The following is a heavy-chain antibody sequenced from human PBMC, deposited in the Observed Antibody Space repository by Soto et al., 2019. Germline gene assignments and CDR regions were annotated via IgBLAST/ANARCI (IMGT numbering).Heavy chain of an antibody. CDR1: GFTFSSYG. CDR2: ISYHGSNE. Sequence: GGSLRLSCAASGFTFSSYGMHWVRQAPGKGLEWVAVISYHGSNEYYADSVKGRFTISRDNSKNTLYLEMNSLSAEDTAVYYCAMGVLAFCSGGSCYSPQHFQHCRQGTLVTVAS. J-gene: IGHJ1*01. D-gene: IGHD2-15*01. V-gene: IGHV3-30*03. CDR3: AMGVLAFCSGGSCYSPQHFQH.